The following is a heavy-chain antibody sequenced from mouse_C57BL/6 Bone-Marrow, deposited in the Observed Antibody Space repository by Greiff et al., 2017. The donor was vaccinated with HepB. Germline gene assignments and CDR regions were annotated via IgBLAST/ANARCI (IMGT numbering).Heavy chain of an antibody. J-gene: IGHJ2*01. D-gene: IGHD4-1*01. CDR3: AGDRLTGTAY. V-gene: IGHV12-3*01. CDR2: ITHSGET. Sequence: VMLVESGPGLVKPSQSLFLTCSITGFPITSGYYWIWIRQSPGKPLEWMGYITHSGETFYNPSLQSPISITRETSKNQFFLQLNSVTTEDTAMYYCAGDRLTGTAYWGQGTTLTVSS. CDR1: GFPITSGYY.